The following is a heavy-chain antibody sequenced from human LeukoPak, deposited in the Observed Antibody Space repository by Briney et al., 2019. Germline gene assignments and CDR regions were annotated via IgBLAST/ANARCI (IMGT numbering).Heavy chain of an antibody. CDR3: AKGPAAARAYHFDY. CDR1: GFTFNTYA. D-gene: IGHD6-13*01. V-gene: IGHV3-23*01. J-gene: IGHJ4*02. Sequence: SGGSLRLSCAASGFTFNTYALSWVRQAPGKGLEWVSAIIGSGGRTYHADSVKGRFSISRDNSKSTLYLQMNSMGAEDTAVYYCAKGPAAARAYHFDYWGQGTLVTVSS. CDR2: IIGSGGRT.